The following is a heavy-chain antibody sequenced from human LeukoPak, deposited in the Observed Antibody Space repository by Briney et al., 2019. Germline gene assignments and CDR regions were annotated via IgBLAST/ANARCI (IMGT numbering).Heavy chain of an antibody. CDR2: IRRKAHGGTT. D-gene: IGHD3-22*01. J-gene: IGHJ4*02. Sequence: GGSLRLSCTTSGFTFGDYAMSWVRQAPGKGLEWVSFIRRKAHGGTTEYAASVKGRFSSSRDDSKSIAYLQMNSLKTEDTAVHFCTRVTYYYDNSGYFHFDSWGQGSLVTVPS. V-gene: IGHV3-49*04. CDR1: GFTFGDYA. CDR3: TRVTYYYDNSGYFHFDS.